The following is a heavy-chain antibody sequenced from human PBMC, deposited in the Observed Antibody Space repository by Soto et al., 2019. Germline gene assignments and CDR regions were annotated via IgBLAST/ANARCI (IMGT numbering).Heavy chain of an antibody. D-gene: IGHD2-2*01. Sequence: GGSLRLSCAASGFTFSTYGMHWVRQAPGKGLEWVAVMWYDGTNEKYADSVKGRFTISRDNSKSTLYLQMNSLRAEDTGVYYCARTDCSSSTCPSDLVGATTMDYWGQGTPVTVSS. V-gene: IGHV3-33*01. J-gene: IGHJ4*02. CDR3: ARTDCSSSTCPSDLVGATTMDY. CDR1: GFTFSTYG. CDR2: MWYDGTNE.